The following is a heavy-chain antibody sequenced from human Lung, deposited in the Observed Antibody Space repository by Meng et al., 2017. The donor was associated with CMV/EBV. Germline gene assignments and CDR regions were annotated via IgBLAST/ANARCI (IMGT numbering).Heavy chain of an antibody. J-gene: IGHJ4*02. CDR3: ARERYSNYGLDY. CDR1: GFTFSDYY. CDR2: ISSSGSTI. V-gene: IGHV3-11*04. D-gene: IGHD4-11*01. Sequence: GESXKISCAASGFTFSDYYMSWIRQAPGKGLEWVSYISSSGSTIYYADSVKGRFTVSRDNAKNSLYLQMNSLRAEDTAVYYCARERYSNYGLDYWGQGTLVTVS.